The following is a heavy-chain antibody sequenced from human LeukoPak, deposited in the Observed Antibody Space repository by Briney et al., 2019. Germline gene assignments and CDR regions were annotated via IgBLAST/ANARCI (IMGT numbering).Heavy chain of an antibody. Sequence: ASVKVSCKFSGYTLTELSMHWVRQAPGKGLEWMVGFDPEDGETIYAQKLQGRVTMTEDTSTDTAYMELSSLRSEDTAVYYCATGYDSSGYYSGVFYYYGMDVWGQGTTVTVSS. J-gene: IGHJ6*02. V-gene: IGHV1-24*01. CDR2: FDPEDGET. D-gene: IGHD3-22*01. CDR3: ATGYDSSGYYSGVFYYYGMDV. CDR1: GYTLTELS.